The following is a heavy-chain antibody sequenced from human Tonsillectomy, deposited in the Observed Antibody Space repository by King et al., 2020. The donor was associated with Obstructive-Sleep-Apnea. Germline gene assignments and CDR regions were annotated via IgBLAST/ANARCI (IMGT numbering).Heavy chain of an antibody. Sequence: VQLVESGGGLVQPGGSLKLSCAASGFTFSGSAMHWVRQASGKGLEWVGRIRSKANSYATAYAASVKGRFTISRDDSKNTAYLQMNSLKTEDTDVYYCTSRDDYGDYWGQGTLVTVSS. CDR1: GFTFSGSA. V-gene: IGHV3-73*01. J-gene: IGHJ4*02. CDR2: IRSKANSYAT. CDR3: TSRDDYGDY. D-gene: IGHD5-24*01.